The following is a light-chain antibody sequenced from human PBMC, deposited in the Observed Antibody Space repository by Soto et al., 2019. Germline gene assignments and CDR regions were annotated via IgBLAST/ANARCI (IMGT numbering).Light chain of an antibody. J-gene: IGLJ1*01. Sequence: QSVLTQPASVSGSPGQSITISCTGTSSDVGGYNYVSWYQQHPGKAPKLMIYEVSNRPSGVSNRFSGSKSGNTASLTISGLQAEDEADYYCYSYADGSIYVFGTGTKVTVL. CDR1: SSDVGGYNY. CDR2: EVS. CDR3: YSYADGSIYV. V-gene: IGLV2-14*01.